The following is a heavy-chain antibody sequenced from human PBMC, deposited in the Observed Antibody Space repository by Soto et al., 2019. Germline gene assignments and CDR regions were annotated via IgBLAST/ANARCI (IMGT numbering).Heavy chain of an antibody. CDR1: GGSISSGGYY. D-gene: IGHD2-21*02. J-gene: IGHJ6*02. Sequence: QVQLQESGPGLVKPSQTLSLTCTISGGSISSGGYYWSWSRQHPGKALEWIGYIDYSGSTFSNPSLKSRVTISVDTSKNLFSLKLSSVTAADSAVYYCARVCGGDCHNGMDVWGQGTTVTVSS. CDR3: ARVCGGDCHNGMDV. CDR2: IDYSGST. V-gene: IGHV4-31*03.